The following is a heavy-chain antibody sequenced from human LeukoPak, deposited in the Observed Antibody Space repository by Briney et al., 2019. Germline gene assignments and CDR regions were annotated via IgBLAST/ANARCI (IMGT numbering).Heavy chain of an antibody. J-gene: IGHJ3*02. V-gene: IGHV1-18*01. CDR3: ARAGYSSNSHDDFDI. Sequence: GASVKVSCKASGYTFTTYGITWVRQAPGQGLEWMGWISAYNGNSHYEQKFQGRVTLTTDTSTSTAYMDLRSLRSDDTAVYYCARAGYSSNSHDDFDIWGQGTMVTVSS. D-gene: IGHD6-19*01. CDR2: ISAYNGNS. CDR1: GYTFTTYG.